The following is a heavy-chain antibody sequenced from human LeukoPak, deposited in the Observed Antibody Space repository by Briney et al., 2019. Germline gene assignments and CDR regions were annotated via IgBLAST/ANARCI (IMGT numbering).Heavy chain of an antibody. CDR2: IWYDGSDK. Sequence: GGSLRLSCAASGFTFSSYGMHWVRQAPGKRLEWVAVIWYDGSDKYYADSVKGRFTISRDNSKNTLYLQMNSLGVEDTAVYYCASRDKGYYYGMDVWGQGTTVTVSS. CDR3: ASRDKGYYYGMDV. D-gene: IGHD5-24*01. J-gene: IGHJ6*02. CDR1: GFTFSSYG. V-gene: IGHV3-33*01.